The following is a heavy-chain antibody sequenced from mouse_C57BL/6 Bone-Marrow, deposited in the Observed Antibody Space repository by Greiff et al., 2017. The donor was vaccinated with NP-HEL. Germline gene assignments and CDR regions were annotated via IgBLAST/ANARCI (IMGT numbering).Heavy chain of an antibody. Sequence: VQLKQPGAELVKPGASVKMSCKASGYTFTSYWITWVKQRPGQGLEWIGDIYPGSGSTNYNEKFKSKATLTVDTSSSTAYMQLSSLTSEDSAVYYCAREDGYYPAWFAYWGQGTLVTVSA. J-gene: IGHJ3*01. V-gene: IGHV1-55*01. CDR3: AREDGYYPAWFAY. D-gene: IGHD2-3*01. CDR2: IYPGSGST. CDR1: GYTFTSYW.